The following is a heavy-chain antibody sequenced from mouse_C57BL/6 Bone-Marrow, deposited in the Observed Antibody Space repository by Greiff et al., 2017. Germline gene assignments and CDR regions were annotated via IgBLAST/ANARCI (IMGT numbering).Heavy chain of an antibody. CDR3: ARDDYESGYAMDY. CDR1: GFNIKNTY. D-gene: IGHD2-4*01. V-gene: IGHV14-3*01. Sequence: EVQGVESVAELVRPGASVKLSCTASGFNIKNTYMHWVKQRPEQGLEWIGRIDPANGNTKYAPKFQGKATITADTSSNTAYLQLSSLTSEDTAIYYCARDDYESGYAMDYWGQGTSVTVSS. CDR2: IDPANGNT. J-gene: IGHJ4*01.